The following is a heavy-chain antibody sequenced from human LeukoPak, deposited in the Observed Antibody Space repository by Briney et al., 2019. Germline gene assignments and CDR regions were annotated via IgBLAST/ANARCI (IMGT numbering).Heavy chain of an antibody. J-gene: IGHJ4*02. CDR3: ARHIRQQLPPKAFDY. Sequence: TSETLSLTCAVYGGSFSGYSWSWIRQPPGKGLEWIGEVNHGGWTNYNPSLASRVTISIDTSENQFSLKLNSVTAADTAVYYCARHIRQQLPPKAFDYWGQGTLVTVSS. CDR2: VNHGGWT. V-gene: IGHV4-34*01. D-gene: IGHD6-13*01. CDR1: GGSFSGYS.